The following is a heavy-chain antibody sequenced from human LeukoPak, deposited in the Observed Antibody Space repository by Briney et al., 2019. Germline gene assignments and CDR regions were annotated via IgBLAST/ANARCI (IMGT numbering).Heavy chain of an antibody. J-gene: IGHJ6*02. Sequence: PGGSLRLSCAASAFTFSSYAMSWVRQAPGNGLEWVSAISGSGDSTYYADSVKGRLTISRDNSKNTLYLQMNSLRAEDTAVYYCAKVGRTAGIHYYYYGMDVWGQGTTVTVSS. D-gene: IGHD6-13*01. CDR3: AKVGRTAGIHYYYYGMDV. V-gene: IGHV3-23*01. CDR2: ISGSGDST. CDR1: AFTFSSYA.